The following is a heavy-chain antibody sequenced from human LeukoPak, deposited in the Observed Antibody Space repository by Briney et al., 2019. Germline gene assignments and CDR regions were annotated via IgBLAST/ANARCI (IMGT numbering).Heavy chain of an antibody. V-gene: IGHV4-59*01. CDR1: GGSISSYY. CDR2: IYYSGST. Sequence: SETLSLTCTVSGGSISSYYWSWIRQPPGKGLEWIGYIYYSGSTNYNPSLKSRVSISADTSKNQFSVKLSSVTAADTAVYYCAGEHSGGYRFDYWGQGTLVTVSS. J-gene: IGHJ4*02. CDR3: AGEHSGGYRFDY. D-gene: IGHD3-22*01.